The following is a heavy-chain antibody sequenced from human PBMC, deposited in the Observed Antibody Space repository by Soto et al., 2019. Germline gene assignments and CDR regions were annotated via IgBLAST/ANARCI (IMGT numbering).Heavy chain of an antibody. CDR1: GFSLSTSGMC. D-gene: IGHD6-19*01. V-gene: IGHV2-70*01. CDR3: ARTRKGIAVAGTARHYYYGMDV. Sequence: SGPTLVNPTQTLTLTCTFSGFSLSTSGMCVSWIRQPPGKALEWLALIDWDDDKYYSTSLKTRLTISKDTSKNQVVLTMTNMEPVDTATYYCARTRKGIAVAGTARHYYYGMDVWGQGTTVTVSS. J-gene: IGHJ6*02. CDR2: IDWDDDK.